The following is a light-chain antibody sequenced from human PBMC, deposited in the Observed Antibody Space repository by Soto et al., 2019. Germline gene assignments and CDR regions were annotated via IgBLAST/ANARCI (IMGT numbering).Light chain of an antibody. J-gene: IGKJ4*01. CDR1: QSVSSTY. V-gene: IGKV3-20*01. CDR2: GAS. CDR3: HQYDT. Sequence: ENVLTQSPGSLSLSPWERATLSCRASQSVSSTYLAWYQQKPGQPPRLLIYGASSRATGIPDRFSGSGSGTDFTLTISRLELEDFAVYYCHQYDTFGGGTKVDIK.